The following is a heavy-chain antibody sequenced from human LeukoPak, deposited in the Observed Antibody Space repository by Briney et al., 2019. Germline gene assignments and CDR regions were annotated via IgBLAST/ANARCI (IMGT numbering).Heavy chain of an antibody. CDR2: ISAYNGNT. Sequence: ASVKVSCKASGYTFTSYGISWVRQAPGQGLEWMGWISAYNGNTNYAQKLQGRVTMTTDTSTSTAYMELRRLRSDDTAVYYCTRWYYDFWSGYSAGVSIYDYYYMDVWGKGTTVTVSS. V-gene: IGHV1-18*01. CDR3: TRWYYDFWSGYSAGVSIYDYYYMDV. D-gene: IGHD3-3*01. CDR1: GYTFTSYG. J-gene: IGHJ6*03.